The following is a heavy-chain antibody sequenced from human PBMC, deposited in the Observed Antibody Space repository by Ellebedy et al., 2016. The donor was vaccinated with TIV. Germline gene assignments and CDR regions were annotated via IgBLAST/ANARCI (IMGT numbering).Heavy chain of an antibody. CDR1: GGSLTSYF. Sequence: MPSETLSLTCTVSGGSLTSYFWSCLRQLHGKRLEWLGYILYTGSNNYNTYLRSRSAISVDTSKHQFSLNLTSVTAADTAVYYCARNGITHIGVTDVFDFWGQGTLVTVSS. V-gene: IGHV4-59*01. D-gene: IGHD2-15*01. CDR3: ARNGITHIGVTDVFDF. CDR2: ILYTGSN. J-gene: IGHJ3*01.